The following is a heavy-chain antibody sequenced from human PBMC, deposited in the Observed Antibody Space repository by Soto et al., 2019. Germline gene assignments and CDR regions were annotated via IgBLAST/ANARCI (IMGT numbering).Heavy chain of an antibody. Sequence: EVQLLESGGGLVQPGGSLRLSCAASGFTFSSYCITWVRQAPGNGLEWVSFSSATGAGTYYADSVKGRFTISRDNSKNTLYLQMTSLRADDTAVYYCAKDRRAGGNYGFYSDFWGQGALVIVSS. V-gene: IGHV3-23*01. J-gene: IGHJ4*02. D-gene: IGHD1-7*01. CDR3: AKDRRAGGNYGFYSDF. CDR2: SSATGAGT. CDR1: GFTFSSYC.